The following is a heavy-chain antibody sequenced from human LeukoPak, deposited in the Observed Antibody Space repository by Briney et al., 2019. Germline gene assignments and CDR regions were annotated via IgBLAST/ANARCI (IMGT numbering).Heavy chain of an antibody. CDR1: GFTFSNAW. D-gene: IGHD3-10*01. CDR2: IKSKTDGGTT. Sequence: GGSLRLSCAASGFTFSNAWMSWVRQAPGKGLEWVGRIKSKTDGGTTDYAAPVKGRFTISRDDSKNTLYLQMNSLKTEDTAVYYCAREGGSGSYWFGFDPWGQGTLVTVSS. J-gene: IGHJ5*02. V-gene: IGHV3-15*01. CDR3: AREGGSGSYWFGFDP.